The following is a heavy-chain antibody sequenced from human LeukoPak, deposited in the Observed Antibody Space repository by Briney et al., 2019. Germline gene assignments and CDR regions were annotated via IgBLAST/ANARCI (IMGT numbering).Heavy chain of an antibody. CDR3: ARGSSSWYGGAFDY. D-gene: IGHD6-13*01. J-gene: IGHJ4*02. Sequence: SETLSLTCTVSGGSISSYYWSWIRQPPGKGLEWIGYIYYSGSTNYNPSLKSRVTISVDTSKNQFSLKLSSVTAADTAVYYCARGSSSWYGGAFDYWGQGTLVTVSS. CDR1: GGSISSYY. V-gene: IGHV4-59*01. CDR2: IYYSGST.